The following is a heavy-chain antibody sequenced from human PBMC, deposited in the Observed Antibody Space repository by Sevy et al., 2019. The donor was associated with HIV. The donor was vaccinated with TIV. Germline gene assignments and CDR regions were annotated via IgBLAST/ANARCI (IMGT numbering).Heavy chain of an antibody. Sequence: GGSLRLSCAASGFTFDDYAMHWVRQAPGKGLEWVSGISWNSGSIGYADSVKGRFTISRDNAKNSLYLQMNSLRAEDTALYYCAKENIVASGAFDIWGQGTMVTVSS. D-gene: IGHD5-12*01. CDR1: GFTFDDYA. J-gene: IGHJ3*02. CDR2: ISWNSGSI. V-gene: IGHV3-9*01. CDR3: AKENIVASGAFDI.